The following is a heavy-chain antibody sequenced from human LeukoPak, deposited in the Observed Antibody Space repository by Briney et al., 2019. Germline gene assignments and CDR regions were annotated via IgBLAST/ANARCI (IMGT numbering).Heavy chain of an antibody. J-gene: IGHJ6*03. CDR3: AKEEANYYYYYYMDV. CDR2: ISWNSGSI. Sequence: GGSLRLSCAASGFTFDDYAMHWVRQAPGKGLEWVSGISWNSGSIGYADSVKGRFTISRDNAKNSLYLQMNSLRAEDTAVYYCAKEEANYYYYYYMDVWGKGTTVTVSS. CDR1: GFTFDDYA. V-gene: IGHV3-9*01.